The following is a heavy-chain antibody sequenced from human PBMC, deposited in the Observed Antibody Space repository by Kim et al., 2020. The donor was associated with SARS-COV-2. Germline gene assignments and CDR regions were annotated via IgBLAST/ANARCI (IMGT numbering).Heavy chain of an antibody. J-gene: IGHJ4*02. D-gene: IGHD6-19*01. CDR1: GFTFDDYG. CDR2: IIRNGRST. CDR3: ARGYLSGPFDW. Sequence: GGSLRLSCVASGFTFDDYGMSWVRQVPGKGLEWVSGIIRNGRSTGYGDSVKGRFTISRDNAKNSLHLQMNSLGAEDTALYYCARGYLSGPFDWWGQGTLVTVSS. V-gene: IGHV3-20*04.